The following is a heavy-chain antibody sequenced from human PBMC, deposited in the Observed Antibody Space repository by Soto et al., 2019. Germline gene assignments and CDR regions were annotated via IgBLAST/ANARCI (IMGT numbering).Heavy chain of an antibody. CDR2: IYHSGST. D-gene: IGHD1-26*01. CDR1: GGCMSISNW. CDR3: ARFYVGYYYGMDV. V-gene: IGHV4-4*02. Sequence: ETLSLSCAVYGGCMSISNWWGWVRQPPGKGLEWIGEIYHSGSTNYNPSLKSRVTISVDKSKNQFSLKLSSVTAADTAVYYCARFYVGYYYGMDVWGQGTTVT. J-gene: IGHJ6*02.